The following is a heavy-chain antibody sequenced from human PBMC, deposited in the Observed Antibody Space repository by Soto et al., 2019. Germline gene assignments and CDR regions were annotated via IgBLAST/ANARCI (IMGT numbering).Heavy chain of an antibody. D-gene: IGHD3-3*01. V-gene: IGHV3-33*01. CDR3: ARDGKYNYDFWSGYYTDPDLGFSFDY. J-gene: IGHJ4*02. CDR2: IWYDGSNK. Sequence: PGGSLRLSCAASGFTFSSYGMHWVRQAPGKGLEWVAVIWYDGSNKYYADSVKGRFTISRDNSKNTLYLQMNSLRAEDTAVYYCARDGKYNYDFWSGYYTDPDLGFSFDYWGQGTLVTVSS. CDR1: GFTFSSYG.